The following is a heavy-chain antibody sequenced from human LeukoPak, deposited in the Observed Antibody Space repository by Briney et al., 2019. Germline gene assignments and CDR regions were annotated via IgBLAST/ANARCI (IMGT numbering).Heavy chain of an antibody. CDR2: IGGASGTT. J-gene: IGHJ4*02. CDR3: VRAGVDTAMIFDFDY. V-gene: IGHV3-48*02. D-gene: IGHD5-18*01. Sequence: GGSLRLSCAASGFIFSYYSMNWVRQAPGKGLQWVSNIGGASGTTYYADSVQGRFTISRDNAQNSLYLQMHSLRDEDTAVYYCVRAGVDTAMIFDFDYWGQGTLVTVSS. CDR1: GFIFSYYS.